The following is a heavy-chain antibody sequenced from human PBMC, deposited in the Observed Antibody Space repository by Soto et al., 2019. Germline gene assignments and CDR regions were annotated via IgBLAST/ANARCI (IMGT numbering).Heavy chain of an antibody. CDR2: IIPIFGTA. CDR3: ARGVSAYCVGDCLPRDY. Sequence: QVQLVQSGAEVKKPGSSVKVSCKASGGTFSSYAISWVRQAPGQGLEWMGGIIPIFGTANYAQKFQGRVTITADESTSTAYMELSSLRSEDTAVYSCARGVSAYCVGDCLPRDYCGQGTLVTVSS. J-gene: IGHJ4*02. V-gene: IGHV1-69*12. D-gene: IGHD2-21*02. CDR1: GGTFSSYA.